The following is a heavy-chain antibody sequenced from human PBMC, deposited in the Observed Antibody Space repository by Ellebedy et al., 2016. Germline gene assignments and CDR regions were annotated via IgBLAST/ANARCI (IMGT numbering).Heavy chain of an antibody. D-gene: IGHD6-19*01. J-gene: IGHJ4*02. V-gene: IGHV3-53*01. Sequence: GESLKISCAASGFTVSTNYMKWVRQAPGKGLEWVSAIFSDGNTYYADSVKGRFTISRDNSKNTLYLQMNSLRAEDTAVYYCATRQTVAGTFYYWGQGTLVTVSS. CDR2: IFSDGNT. CDR3: ATRQTVAGTFYY. CDR1: GFTVSTNY.